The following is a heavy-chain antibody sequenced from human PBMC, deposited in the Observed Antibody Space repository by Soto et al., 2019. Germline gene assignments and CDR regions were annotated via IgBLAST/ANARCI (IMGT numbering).Heavy chain of an antibody. CDR1: GGSVSSGSYY. D-gene: IGHD3-22*01. CDR3: ARGRWFYYDSSGYPPLLRYFDL. CDR2: IYYSGST. V-gene: IGHV4-61*01. Sequence: SETLSLTCTVSGGSVSSGSYYWSWIRQPPGKGLEWIGYIYYSGSTNYNPSLKSRVTISVDTSKNQFSLKLSSVTAADTAVYYCARGRWFYYDSSGYPPLLRYFDLWSRGTLVTVSS. J-gene: IGHJ2*01.